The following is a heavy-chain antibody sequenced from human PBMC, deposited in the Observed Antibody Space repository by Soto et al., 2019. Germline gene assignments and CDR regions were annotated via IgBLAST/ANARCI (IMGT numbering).Heavy chain of an antibody. D-gene: IGHD3-10*01. J-gene: IGHJ6*02. Sequence: SQTLSLTCAISGDRVSSNIAAWNWIRQSPSRGLEWLGRTYYRSKWYNDYAVSVQSRITITPDTSTNQFALQLNSVTPEDTAVYYCARSVYYDSGRTSSYYYYGMDVWGQGTTVTVPS. V-gene: IGHV6-1*01. CDR3: ARSVYYDSGRTSSYYYYGMDV. CDR1: GDRVSSNIAA. CDR2: TYYRSKWYN.